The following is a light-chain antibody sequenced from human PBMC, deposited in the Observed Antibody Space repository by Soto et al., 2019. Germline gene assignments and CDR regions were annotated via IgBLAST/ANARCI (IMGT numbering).Light chain of an antibody. CDR1: SSDVGGYNY. V-gene: IGLV2-14*01. J-gene: IGLJ2*01. CDR2: DVS. CDR3: TSYTSSSTIL. Sequence: QSVLTQPASVSGSPGQSTTISCTGTSSDVGGYNYVSWYQQHPGKAPKLMIYDVSNRPSGASNRFSGSKSGNTASLTISGLQAEDEADYYCTSYTSSSTILFGGGTKLTVL.